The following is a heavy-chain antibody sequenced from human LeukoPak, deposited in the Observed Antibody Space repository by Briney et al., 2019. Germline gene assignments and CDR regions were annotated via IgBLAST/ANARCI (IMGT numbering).Heavy chain of an antibody. J-gene: IGHJ5*02. CDR1: GYTFTGYY. CDR3: ARGVDYSNNNWFDP. V-gene: IGHV1-2*06. D-gene: IGHD4-11*01. Sequence: GASVKVSCKASGYTFTGYYMHWVRQAPGQGLEWMGRISPNSGGTSYAQNFQGRVTMTRDTSISTAYMELSSLRSGDTAVYYCARGVDYSNNNWFDPWGQGTLVTVSS. CDR2: ISPNSGGT.